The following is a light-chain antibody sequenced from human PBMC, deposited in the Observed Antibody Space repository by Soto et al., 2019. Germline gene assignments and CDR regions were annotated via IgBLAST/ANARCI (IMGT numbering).Light chain of an antibody. CDR1: QSVSLTA. V-gene: IGKV3-20*01. J-gene: IGKJ4*01. CDR2: GAS. CDR3: QQYSSSPLT. Sequence: EIVLTQSPGTLSLSPGERATLSCSASQSVSLTALAWYRHKPGQAPRLLIYGASFRATGIPHRFSGSGAGTDFTLTISSLESEDAAVYYCQQYSSSPLTFGGGTKVDIK.